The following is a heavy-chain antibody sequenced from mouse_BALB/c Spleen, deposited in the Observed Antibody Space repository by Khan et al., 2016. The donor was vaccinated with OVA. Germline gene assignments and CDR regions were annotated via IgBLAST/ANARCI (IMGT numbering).Heavy chain of an antibody. Sequence: EVELVESGGGLVQPGGSLKLSCATSGFTFSDYYMYWVRQTPEKRLEWVAYISNRGATTYYPDTLRGRFTISRDNAKNTLYLQMSRLKSEDTAIYYCAREGDDGGLAYWDQGTLVTVSA. V-gene: IGHV5-12*02. D-gene: IGHD2-3*01. CDR2: ISNRGATT. CDR1: GFTFSDYY. CDR3: AREGDDGGLAY. J-gene: IGHJ3*01.